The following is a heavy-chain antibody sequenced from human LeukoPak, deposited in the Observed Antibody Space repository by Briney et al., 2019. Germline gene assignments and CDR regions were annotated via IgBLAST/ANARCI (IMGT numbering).Heavy chain of an antibody. CDR2: ISYDGSNK. CDR3: ARGGSPPLDY. CDR1: GFTFSSYA. V-gene: IGHV3-30-3*01. Sequence: PGGSLRLSCAASGFTFSSYAMHWVRQAPGKGLEWVAVISYDGSNKYYADSVKGRFTISRDNSKNTLYLQMNSLRAEDTAVYYCARGGSPPLDYWGQGKMVTVSS. J-gene: IGHJ3*01. D-gene: IGHD3-16*01.